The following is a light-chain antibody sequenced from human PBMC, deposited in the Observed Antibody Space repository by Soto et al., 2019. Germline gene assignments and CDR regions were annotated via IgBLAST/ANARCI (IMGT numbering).Light chain of an antibody. CDR3: SSYSSSSTLI. J-gene: IGLJ2*01. V-gene: IGLV2-8*01. Sequence: QSALTQPPSASGSPGQSVAVSCTGTSSDIGGHDSVSWYQQHPGKAPKLMIYEVTKRPSGVPDRFSGSKSGNTASLTVSGLQAEDEADYYCSSYSSSSTLIFGGGTKVTVL. CDR1: SSDIGGHDS. CDR2: EVT.